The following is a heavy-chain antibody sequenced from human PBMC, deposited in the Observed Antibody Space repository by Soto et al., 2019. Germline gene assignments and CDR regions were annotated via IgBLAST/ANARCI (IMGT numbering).Heavy chain of an antibody. J-gene: IGHJ6*02. CDR2: ISGSGGST. CDR3: ARQYSSRPGGYYCCMDV. D-gene: IGHD6-13*01. V-gene: IGHV3-23*01. CDR1: GFTFSSYA. Sequence: EVQLLESGGGLVQPGGSLRLSCAASGFTFSSYAMSWVRQAPGKGLEWVSAISGSGGSTYYADSVKARFTISRDNSQNTRYLQRNSRRAEDTAVYYCARQYSSRPGGYYCCMDVWGHGTTVTVS.